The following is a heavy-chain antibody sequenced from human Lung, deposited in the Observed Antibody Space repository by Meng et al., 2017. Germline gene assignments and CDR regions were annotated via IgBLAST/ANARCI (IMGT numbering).Heavy chain of an antibody. J-gene: IGHJ4*02. D-gene: IGHD4-11*01. CDR3: ARGPTTMAHDFDY. V-gene: IGHV4-34*01. CDR1: GESVRDYC. Sequence: VRLKQRGGRMLNASENRSRTCVVAGESVRDYCGSWIRQPQGQGQEWIWEINHSGSTNYSPSLERQATISVDTSQNNLSLKLSSVTAADAAVYYCARGPTTMAHDFDYWGQGTLVTVSS. CDR2: INHSGST.